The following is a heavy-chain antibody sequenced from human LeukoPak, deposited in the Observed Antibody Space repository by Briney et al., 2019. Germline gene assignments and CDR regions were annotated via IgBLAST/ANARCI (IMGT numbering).Heavy chain of an antibody. Sequence: GGSLRLSCAASGFTFSSYGMHWVRQAPGKGLEWVSYISSSGSTIYYADSVKGRFTISRDNAKNSLYLQMNSLRAEDTAVYYCARDPVLLWFAIDYWGQGTLVTVSS. J-gene: IGHJ4*02. D-gene: IGHD3-10*01. CDR1: GFTFSSYG. CDR2: ISSSGSTI. V-gene: IGHV3-48*04. CDR3: ARDPVLLWFAIDY.